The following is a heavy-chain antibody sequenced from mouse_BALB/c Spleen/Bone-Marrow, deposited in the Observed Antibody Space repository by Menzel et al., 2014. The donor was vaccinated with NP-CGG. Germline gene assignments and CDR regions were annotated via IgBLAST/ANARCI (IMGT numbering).Heavy chain of an antibody. V-gene: IGHV5-6-3*01. CDR3: ARVYGWYFDV. CDR1: GFTFSSYG. D-gene: IGHD1-1*01. Sequence: EVHLVESGGGLVQPGGSLKLSCVASGFTFSSYGMSWVRQTPDKRLELVATINNNGGSTYYPDSVKGQSTISRDNAKNTLYLQMSSLKSEDTAMYYCARVYGWYFDVWGAGTTVTVSS. J-gene: IGHJ1*01. CDR2: INNNGGST.